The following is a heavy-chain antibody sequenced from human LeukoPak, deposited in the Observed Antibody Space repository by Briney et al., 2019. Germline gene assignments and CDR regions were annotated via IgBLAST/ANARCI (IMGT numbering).Heavy chain of an antibody. V-gene: IGHV4-59*08. J-gene: IGHJ4*02. D-gene: IGHD1-26*01. CDR1: GDSIRAYY. Sequence: SETLSLTCAVSGDSIRAYYWSWVRQPPGKGLEWIAYIHYTGSINYNPSLKSRVTISTDTSKSQFSLHVNSVTAADTAAYYCARYGGSPANYFDFWGQGTLVTVSS. CDR2: IHYTGSI. CDR3: ARYGGSPANYFDF.